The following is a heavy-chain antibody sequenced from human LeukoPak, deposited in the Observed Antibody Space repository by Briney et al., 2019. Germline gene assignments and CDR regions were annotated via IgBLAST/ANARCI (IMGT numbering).Heavy chain of an antibody. CDR2: IYYSGST. J-gene: IGHJ4*02. CDR1: GGSFSGYY. Sequence: SETLSLTCAVYGGSFSGYYWSWIRQPPGKGLEWIGYIYYSGSTNYNPSLKSRVTISVDTSKNQFSLKLSSVTAADTAVYYCARSSYSDYAFDYWGQGTLVTVSS. D-gene: IGHD4-11*01. V-gene: IGHV4-59*01. CDR3: ARSSYSDYAFDY.